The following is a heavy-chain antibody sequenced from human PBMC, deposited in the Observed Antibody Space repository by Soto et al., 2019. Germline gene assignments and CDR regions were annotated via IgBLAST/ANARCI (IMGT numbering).Heavy chain of an antibody. CDR3: ARWPGIAVAGTPS. CDR1: GFTFSSYW. J-gene: IGHJ4*02. Sequence: GGSLRLSCAASGFTFSSYWMSWVRQAPGKGLEWVANIKQDGSEKYYVDSVKGRFTISRDNAKNSLYLQMNSLRAEDTAVYYCARWPGIAVAGTPSWGQGTLVTVSS. CDR2: IKQDGSEK. V-gene: IGHV3-7*05. D-gene: IGHD6-19*01.